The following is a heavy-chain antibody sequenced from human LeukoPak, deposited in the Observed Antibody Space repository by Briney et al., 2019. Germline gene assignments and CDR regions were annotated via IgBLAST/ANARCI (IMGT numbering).Heavy chain of an antibody. CDR1: GGSISNYY. J-gene: IGHJ4*02. Sequence: SETLSLTCTVSGGSISNYYWSWIRQPAGKGLEWIGRIYTSGSANYNPSLKSRVTMSVDTSKNQFSLKLSSATAADTAVYYCARGPDGSGYYRFDYWGQGTLVTVSS. CDR2: IYTSGSA. CDR3: ARGPDGSGYYRFDY. D-gene: IGHD3-22*01. V-gene: IGHV4-4*07.